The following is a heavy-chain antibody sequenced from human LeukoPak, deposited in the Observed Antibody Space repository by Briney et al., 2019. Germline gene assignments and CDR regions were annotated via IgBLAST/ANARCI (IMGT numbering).Heavy chain of an antibody. Sequence: ASVKVSFKASGYTFTGYYMHWVRQAPGQGLEWMGWINPNSGGTNYAQKFQGRVTMTRDTSISTAYMELSRLRSDDTAVYYCARDRGRFHDNYYYYYMDVWGKGTTVTVSS. CDR2: INPNSGGT. J-gene: IGHJ6*03. D-gene: IGHD3-10*01. V-gene: IGHV1-2*02. CDR1: GYTFTGYY. CDR3: ARDRGRFHDNYYYYYMDV.